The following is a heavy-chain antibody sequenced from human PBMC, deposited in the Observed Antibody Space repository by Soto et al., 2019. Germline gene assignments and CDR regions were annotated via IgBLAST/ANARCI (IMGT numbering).Heavy chain of an antibody. CDR3: AKDLLGDPHWGGI. CDR2: ISGSGGST. Sequence: EVQLLESGGGLVQPGGSLRLSCAASGFTFSSYAMSWVRQAPGKGLEWVSAISGSGGSTYYADSVKGRFTISRDNYKNKQYLQMNSLKATDTALYHYAKDLLGDPHWGGIWGEGTMVTVSS. CDR1: GFTFSSYA. V-gene: IGHV3-23*01. J-gene: IGHJ3*01. D-gene: IGHD3-16*01.